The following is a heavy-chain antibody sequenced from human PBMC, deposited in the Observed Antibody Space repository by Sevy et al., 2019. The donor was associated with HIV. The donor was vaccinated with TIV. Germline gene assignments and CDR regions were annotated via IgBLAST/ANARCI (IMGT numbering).Heavy chain of an antibody. Sequence: GGSLRLSCAASGFAFSSYAMSWVRQAPGKGLEWVSGFDGTGGSTYYADSVKGRFTISRDNSKNTLSLQMNSLRVEDTAVYYCAKRPYYYDSRGYYGPPPVAFDIWGQGTMVTVSS. D-gene: IGHD3-22*01. CDR1: GFAFSSYA. J-gene: IGHJ3*02. CDR2: FDGTGGST. V-gene: IGHV3-23*01. CDR3: AKRPYYYDSRGYYGPPPVAFDI.